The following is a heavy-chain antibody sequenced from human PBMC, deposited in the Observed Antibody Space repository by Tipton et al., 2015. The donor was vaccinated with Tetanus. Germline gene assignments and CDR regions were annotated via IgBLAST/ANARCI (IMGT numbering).Heavy chain of an antibody. CDR3: ARHRDSSSWYYYFDY. CDR1: GYSFTSYW. J-gene: IGHJ4*02. D-gene: IGHD6-13*01. Sequence: VQLAQSGAGVKKPGESLKISCKGSGYSFTSYWIGWVRQMPGKGLEWMGIIYPGDSDTRYSPPFQGQVTISADKSISTAYLQWSSLKASDTAMYYCARHRDSSSWYYYFDYWGQGTLVTVSS. CDR2: IYPGDSDT. V-gene: IGHV5-51*01.